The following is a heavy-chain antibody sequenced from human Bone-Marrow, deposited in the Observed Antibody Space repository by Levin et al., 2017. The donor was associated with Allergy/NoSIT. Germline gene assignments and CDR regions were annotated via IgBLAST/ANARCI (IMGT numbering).Heavy chain of an antibody. V-gene: IGHV4-4*02. Sequence: KTSETLSLTCAVSGGSISSSNWWSWVRQPPGKGLEWIGEIYHSGSTNYNPSLKSRVTISVDKSKNQFSLKLSSVTAADTAVYYCARRRRGSYHPGGTAFDIWGQGTMVTVSS. J-gene: IGHJ3*02. CDR1: GGSISSSNW. CDR2: IYHSGST. CDR3: ARRRRGSYHPGGTAFDI. D-gene: IGHD3-16*02.